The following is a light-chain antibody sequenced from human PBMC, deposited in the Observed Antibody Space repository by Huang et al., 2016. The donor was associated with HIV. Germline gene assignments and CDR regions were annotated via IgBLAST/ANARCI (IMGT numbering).Light chain of an antibody. V-gene: IGKV3-20*01. J-gene: IGKJ2*01. CDR2: GAA. CDR1: QSLSSSY. CDR3: QQYGTSPYT. Sequence: EVVLTQSPDTLSSSPGERVTVSCRSSQSLSSSYIAWYQQRPGQAPRLRIYGAATRATDIPDRFSGSGSGTDFTLTINGLEPADFAMYYCQQYGTSPYTFGQGTNLEI.